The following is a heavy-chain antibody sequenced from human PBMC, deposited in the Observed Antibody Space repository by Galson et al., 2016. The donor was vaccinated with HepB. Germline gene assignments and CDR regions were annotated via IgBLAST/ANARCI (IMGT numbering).Heavy chain of an antibody. Sequence: SLRLSCAASGFTFTDYGLHWVRQAPGKGLEWVAVISFDGSNKQYADSVKGRFTISRDDSNNTLFHQMNSLRPEDTAVYYCLSSGWYIGFDYWGQGALVTVSS. J-gene: IGHJ4*02. V-gene: IGHV3-30*03. CDR1: GFTFTDYG. CDR2: ISFDGSNK. CDR3: LSSGWYIGFDY. D-gene: IGHD6-19*01.